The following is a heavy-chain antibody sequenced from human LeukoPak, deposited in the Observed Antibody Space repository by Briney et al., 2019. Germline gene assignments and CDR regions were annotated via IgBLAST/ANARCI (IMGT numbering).Heavy chain of an antibody. J-gene: IGHJ4*02. V-gene: IGHV1-46*01. D-gene: IGHD3-10*01. CDR3: ARGPTQYGSGSYDPGLPDY. Sequence: ASVKVSCKASGYTFTSYYMHWVRQAPGQGLEWMGIINPSGGSTSYAQKFQGRVTMTRDTSTSTVYMELSSLRSEDTAVYYCARGPTQYGSGSYDPGLPDYWGQGTLVTVSS. CDR2: INPSGGST. CDR1: GYTFTSYY.